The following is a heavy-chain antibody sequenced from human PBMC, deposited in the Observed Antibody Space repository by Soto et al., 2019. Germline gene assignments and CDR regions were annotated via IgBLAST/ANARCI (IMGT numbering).Heavy chain of an antibody. CDR1: GFSFRTYG. V-gene: IGHV3-30*18. CDR2: ILADASRN. J-gene: IGHJ4*02. Sequence: QVQLVESGGGVVQPGRSLRLSCDASGFSFRTYGMHWVRQAPGRGLEWVAVILADASRNYYADSVKGRFTISRDNSENTAFLERNSLRVEDTATKYCAKHRAHGDYGQFGSWGQGTLVTVSS. CDR3: AKHRAHGDYGQFGS. D-gene: IGHD4-17*01.